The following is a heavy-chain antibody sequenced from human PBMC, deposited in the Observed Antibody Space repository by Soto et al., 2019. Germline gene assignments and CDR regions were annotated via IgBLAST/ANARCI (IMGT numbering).Heavy chain of an antibody. D-gene: IGHD7-27*01. CDR3: ASRGPNWGVFDY. J-gene: IGHJ4*02. V-gene: IGHV3-23*01. Sequence: EVQLLESGGDLVQPGGSLRLSCAASGFTFNSYVMCWVRQAPGKGLEWVSCISSDGAKIFYADSVKGRFTISRDNSKNTLYLQMNSLRAEDTAVYYCASRGPNWGVFDYWGQGNLVTVSS. CDR1: GFTFNSYV. CDR2: ISSDGAKI.